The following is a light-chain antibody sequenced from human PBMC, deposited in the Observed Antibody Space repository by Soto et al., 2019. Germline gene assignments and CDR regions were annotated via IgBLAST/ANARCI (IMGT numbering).Light chain of an antibody. CDR2: GAS. CDR3: HLDGISHT. Sequence: EIVLTQSPGTLSLSPGARATLSCRASQSVSSTYLAWYQQKPGQAPRLLISGASSRATDFPDRFSGSGSGTGFTITISRLEPEDFAVYYCHLDGISHTVGGRTNMGIE. J-gene: IGKJ4*01. CDR1: QSVSSTY. V-gene: IGKV3-20*01.